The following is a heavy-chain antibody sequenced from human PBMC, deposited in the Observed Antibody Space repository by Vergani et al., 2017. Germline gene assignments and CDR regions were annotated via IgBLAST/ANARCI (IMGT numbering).Heavy chain of an antibody. V-gene: IGHV1-69*06. J-gene: IGHJ6*02. CDR1: GGTFISDA. CDR2: IIPIFGTA. CDR3: ARAAPCIGGSGYLSYYYYGMDV. D-gene: IGHD2-15*01. Sequence: QVQLVQSGAEVKKPGSSVKVSCKASGGTFISDAISWVRQAPGQGLEWMGGIIPIFGTANYAQKFHGIDTINPDKSTSTAYLELSSLRSEDTAVYYCARAAPCIGGSGYLSYYYYGMDVWGQGTTVTVSS.